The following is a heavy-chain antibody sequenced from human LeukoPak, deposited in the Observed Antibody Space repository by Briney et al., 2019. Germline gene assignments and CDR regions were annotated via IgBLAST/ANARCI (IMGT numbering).Heavy chain of an antibody. Sequence: GGSLRLSCAASGFTFSSFGIHWVRQAPGKGLEWVTFIRYDGNNINYADSVKGRFTISRDNSNNTVHLQMNSLRGEDTAVYYCARGGRRNCSTLNCYIFSNWGQGTLVTVSS. V-gene: IGHV3-30*02. J-gene: IGHJ4*02. D-gene: IGHD2-2*01. CDR2: IRYDGNNI. CDR1: GFTFSSFG. CDR3: ARGGRRNCSTLNCYIFSN.